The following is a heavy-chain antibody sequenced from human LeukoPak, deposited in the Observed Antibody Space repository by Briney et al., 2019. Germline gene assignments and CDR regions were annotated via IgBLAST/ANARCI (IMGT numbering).Heavy chain of an antibody. CDR3: ARAYSYGSDYYYGMDV. J-gene: IGHJ6*02. V-gene: IGHV1-18*01. Sequence: ASVKVSCKASGYTFTSYGISWVRQAPGQGLEWMGWISGYTGNTKYAHKVQGRVTMTTDTSTGTAYMELRSLRSDDTAVYYCARAYSYGSDYYYGMDVWGQGTTVTVSS. CDR2: ISGYTGNT. D-gene: IGHD5-18*01. CDR1: GYTFTSYG.